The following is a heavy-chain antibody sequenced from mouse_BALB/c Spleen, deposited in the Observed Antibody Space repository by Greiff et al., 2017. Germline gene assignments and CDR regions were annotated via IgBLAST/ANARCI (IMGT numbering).Heavy chain of an antibody. D-gene: IGHD1-1*01. Sequence: VQLQQSGAELAKPGASVKMSCKASGYTFTSYWMHWVKQRPGQGLEWIGYINPSTGYTEYNQKFKDKATLTADKSSSTAYMQLSSLTSEDSAVYYCARNYGSSYEGYYAMDYWGQGTSVTVSS. CDR2: INPSTGYT. J-gene: IGHJ4*01. V-gene: IGHV1-7*01. CDR3: ARNYGSSYEGYYAMDY. CDR1: GYTFTSYW.